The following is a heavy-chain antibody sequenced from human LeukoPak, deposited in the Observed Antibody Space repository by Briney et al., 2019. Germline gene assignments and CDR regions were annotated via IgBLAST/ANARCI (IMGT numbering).Heavy chain of an antibody. CDR1: GFTFSSYW. Sequence: GGPLRLSCAASGFTFSSYWMSWVRQAPGKGLEWVANIKQDGSEKYYVDSVKGRFTISRDNAKNSLYLQMNSLRAEDTAVYYCARDTSLCCGWDDAFDIWGQGTMVTVSS. J-gene: IGHJ3*02. V-gene: IGHV3-7*01. CDR2: IKQDGSEK. D-gene: IGHD3-16*01. CDR3: ARDTSLCCGWDDAFDI.